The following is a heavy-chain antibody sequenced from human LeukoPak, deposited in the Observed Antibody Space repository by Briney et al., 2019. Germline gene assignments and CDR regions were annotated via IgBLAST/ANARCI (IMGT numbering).Heavy chain of an antibody. V-gene: IGHV3-23*01. CDR2: ISGSGGST. J-gene: IGHJ4*02. Sequence: GGSLRLSCAASGFTFSSYAMSWVHQAPGKGLEWVSAISGSGGSTYYADPVKGRFTISRDNSKNTLYLQMNSLRAEDTAVYYCARDRSGWELIFDYWGQGTLVTVSS. CDR3: ARDRSGWELIFDY. D-gene: IGHD1-26*01. CDR1: GFTFSSYA.